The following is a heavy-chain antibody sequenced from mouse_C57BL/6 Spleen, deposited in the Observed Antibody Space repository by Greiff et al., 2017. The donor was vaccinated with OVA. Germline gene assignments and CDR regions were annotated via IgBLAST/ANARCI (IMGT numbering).Heavy chain of an antibody. J-gene: IGHJ3*01. D-gene: IGHD2-2*01. V-gene: IGHV1-61*01. CDR2: ISPSDSET. Sequence: VQLQQSGAELVRPGSSVKLSCKASGYTFTSYWMDWVKQRPGQGLEWIGNISPSDSETHYNQKFKDKATLTVDKSSSTAYMQLSSLTSEDSAVYYSARWGMVTTRFAYWGQGTLVTVTA. CDR3: ARWGMVTTRFAY. CDR1: GYTFTSYW.